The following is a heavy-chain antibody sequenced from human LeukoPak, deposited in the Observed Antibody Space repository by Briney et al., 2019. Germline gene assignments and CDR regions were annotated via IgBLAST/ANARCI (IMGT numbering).Heavy chain of an antibody. J-gene: IGHJ3*02. CDR1: GGSISSSSYY. CDR2: IYYSGST. Sequence: PSETLSLTCTVSGGSISSSSYYWGWIRQPPGKGLEWIGSIYYSGSTYYNPSLKSRVTISVDTSKNQFSLKLSSVTAADTAVYYCARLTIHPRINDAFDIWGQGTMVTVSS. D-gene: IGHD3-9*01. V-gene: IGHV4-39*01. CDR3: ARLTIHPRINDAFDI.